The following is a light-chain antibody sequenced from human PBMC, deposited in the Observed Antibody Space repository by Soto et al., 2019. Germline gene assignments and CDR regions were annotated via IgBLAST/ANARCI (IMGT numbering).Light chain of an antibody. Sequence: SYELTQPSSVSVSPGQTARITCSGDVLAKKYARWFQQKPGQAPVLVIYKDSERPSGTPERFSGSSSGTTVTLTISGAQVEDEADYYCYSAADNMGVFGGGTKLTVL. CDR1: VLAKKY. J-gene: IGLJ3*02. V-gene: IGLV3-27*01. CDR3: YSAADNMGV. CDR2: KDS.